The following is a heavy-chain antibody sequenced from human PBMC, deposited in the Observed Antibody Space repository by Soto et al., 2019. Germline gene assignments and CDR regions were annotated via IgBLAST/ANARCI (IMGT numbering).Heavy chain of an antibody. J-gene: IGHJ5*02. CDR2: IYYSGST. D-gene: IGHD2-15*01. V-gene: IGHV4-30-4*01. Sequence: SETLSLTCTVSGGSISSGDYYWSWIRQPPGKGLEWIGYIYYSGSTYYNPSLKSRVTISVDTSKNQFSLKLSSVTAADTAVYYCASKYCSGGSCYPGDSWFDPWGQGTLVTVSS. CDR3: ASKYCSGGSCYPGDSWFDP. CDR1: GGSISSGDYY.